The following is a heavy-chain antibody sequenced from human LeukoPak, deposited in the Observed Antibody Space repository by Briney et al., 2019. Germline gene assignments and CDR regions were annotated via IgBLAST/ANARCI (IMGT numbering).Heavy chain of an antibody. CDR2: IYHSGST. J-gene: IGHJ3*02. D-gene: IGHD6-19*01. CDR1: GGSISSSNW. V-gene: IGHV4-4*02. CDR3: ARGSLSIAVAGTPTDI. Sequence: PSGPLSLTCAVSGGSISSSNWWSWVSQPPGKGLEWIGEIYHSGSTNYNPSLKSRATISVDKSKNQFPLKLSSVTAADTAVYYCARGSLSIAVAGTPTDIWGQGTMVTVSS.